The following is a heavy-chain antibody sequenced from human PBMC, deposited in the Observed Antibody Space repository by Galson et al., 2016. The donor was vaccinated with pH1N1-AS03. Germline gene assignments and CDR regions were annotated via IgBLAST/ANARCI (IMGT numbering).Heavy chain of an antibody. CDR1: GFTISNFG. D-gene: IGHD3-3*01. V-gene: IGHV3-30*18. CDR3: ANDFNSDFWSGYSFY. J-gene: IGHJ4*02. CDR2: ISFDGTNK. Sequence: SLRLSCAASGFTISNFGMLWVRQAPGQGLEWVAIISFDGTNKYYADSVKGRFGISRDNSKNTLFLQMSALRAEDTAVYYCANDFNSDFWSGYSFYWGQGALVTVSS.